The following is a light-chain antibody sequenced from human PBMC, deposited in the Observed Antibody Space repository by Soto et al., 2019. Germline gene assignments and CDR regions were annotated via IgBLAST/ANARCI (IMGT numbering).Light chain of an antibody. CDR1: QSVSSN. CDR3: QQYNSYWT. V-gene: IGKV3-15*01. CDR2: GAS. J-gene: IGKJ1*01. Sequence: EKVMTQSPATLSVSPGERATLSCRASQSVSSNLAWYQQKPGQAPRLLIYGASTRATGISVRFSGSGSGTEFTLTISGLQSEDFAVYYCQQYNSYWTFGQGTKVDIK.